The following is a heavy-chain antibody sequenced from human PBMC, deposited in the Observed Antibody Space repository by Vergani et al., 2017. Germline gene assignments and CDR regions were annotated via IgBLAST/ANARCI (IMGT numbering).Heavy chain of an antibody. CDR2: IIPIFGTA. V-gene: IGHV1-69*18. D-gene: IGHD4-17*01. CDR1: GGTFSSYA. J-gene: IGHJ6*02. CDR3: AIYDAGGIQDYGDATRYYYYGMDV. Sequence: QVQLVQSGAEVKKPGSSVKVSCKASGGTFSSYAISWVRQAPGQGLEWMGRIIPIFGTANYAQKFQGRVTITADESTSTAYMELSSLRSEDTAVYYCAIYDAGGIQDYGDATRYYYYGMDVWGQGTTVTVSS.